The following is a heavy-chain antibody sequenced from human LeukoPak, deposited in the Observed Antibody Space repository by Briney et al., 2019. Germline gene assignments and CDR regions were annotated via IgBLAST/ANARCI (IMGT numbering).Heavy chain of an antibody. CDR1: GFTFSSYA. D-gene: IGHD6-19*01. Sequence: PGGSLRLSCAASGFTFSSYAMSWVRQAPGKGLEWVSAISGSGGSTYYADSVKGRFTISRDNSKNTLYLQMNSLRAEDTAVYYCAKSGVRQWLVRVYYYYMDVWGKGTTVTVSS. CDR2: ISGSGGST. V-gene: IGHV3-23*01. CDR3: AKSGVRQWLVRVYYYYMDV. J-gene: IGHJ6*03.